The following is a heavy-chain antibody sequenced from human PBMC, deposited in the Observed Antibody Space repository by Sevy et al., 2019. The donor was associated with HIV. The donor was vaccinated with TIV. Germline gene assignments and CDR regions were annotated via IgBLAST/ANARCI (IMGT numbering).Heavy chain of an antibody. CDR3: ARDRDDGYCTNGVCFNFDN. D-gene: IGHD2-8*01. V-gene: IGHV3-9*01. CDR2: ISWNSGSI. CDR1: GFTFDDYA. J-gene: IGHJ4*01. Sequence: GGSLRLSCAASGFTFDDYAMHWVRQAPGKGLEWVSGISWNSGSIDYADSVKGRFTISRDNAKNSLYQQMKSLRADDTALYYCARDRDDGYCTNGVCFNFDNWGQGTLVTVSS.